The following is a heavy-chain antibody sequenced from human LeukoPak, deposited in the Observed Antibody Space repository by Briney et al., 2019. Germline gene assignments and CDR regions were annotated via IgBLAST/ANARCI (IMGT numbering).Heavy chain of an antibody. V-gene: IGHV1-2*02. Sequence: ASVKVSCKASGYNFTDYYIHWVRQAPGQGLEWMGWINPKSGGTNYAQKFRGRVTMTRDTSISTAYMELSGLRSDDTAVYYCARSSSVALTFFDYWGQGTLVTVSS. CDR3: ARSSSVALTFFDY. CDR2: INPKSGGT. CDR1: GYNFTDYY. D-gene: IGHD6-19*01. J-gene: IGHJ4*02.